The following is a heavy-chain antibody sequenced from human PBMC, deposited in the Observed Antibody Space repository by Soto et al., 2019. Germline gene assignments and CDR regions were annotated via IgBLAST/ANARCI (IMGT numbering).Heavy chain of an antibody. Sequence: GGSLRLSCAASGFTVSSNYMSWVRQAPGKGLEWVSVIYSGGSTYYADSVKGRFTISRDNSKNTLYLQMNSLRAEDTAVYYCARENWTTVTAYYYYYYMDVWGKGTTVTVSS. CDR1: GFTVSSNY. D-gene: IGHD4-4*01. CDR2: IYSGGST. V-gene: IGHV3-66*01. CDR3: ARENWTTVTAYYYYYYMDV. J-gene: IGHJ6*03.